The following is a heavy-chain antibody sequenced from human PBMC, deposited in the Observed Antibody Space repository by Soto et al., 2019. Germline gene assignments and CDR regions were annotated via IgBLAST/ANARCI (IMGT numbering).Heavy chain of an antibody. Sequence: EVQLLESGGGLVQPGGSLRLSCAASGFTFSSYAMSWVRQAPGKGLEWVSAISGSGGSTYYADSVKGRFTISRDNSKNTLYLQINSMSAEDTAVYYCAQDTRDMTIFGVVICSPYYYYDMDVWGKGTTVTVSS. CDR2: ISGSGGST. V-gene: IGHV3-23*01. CDR3: AQDTRDMTIFGVVICSPYYYYDMDV. J-gene: IGHJ6*03. D-gene: IGHD3-3*01. CDR1: GFTFSSYA.